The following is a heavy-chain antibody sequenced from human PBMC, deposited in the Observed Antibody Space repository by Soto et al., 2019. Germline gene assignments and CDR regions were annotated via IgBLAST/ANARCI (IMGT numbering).Heavy chain of an antibody. CDR3: ASQLNGSSWYGFFGY. CDR1: GGTFSSYA. D-gene: IGHD6-13*01. V-gene: IGHV1-69*13. Sequence: SVKVSCKASGGTFSSYAISWVRQAPGQGLEWMGGIIPIFGTANYAQKFQGRVTITADESTSTAYMELSSLRSEDTAVYYCASQLNGSSWYGFFGYWGQGTLVTVSS. CDR2: IIPIFGTA. J-gene: IGHJ4*02.